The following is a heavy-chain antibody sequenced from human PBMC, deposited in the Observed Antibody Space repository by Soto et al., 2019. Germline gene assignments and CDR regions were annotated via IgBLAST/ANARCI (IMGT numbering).Heavy chain of an antibody. CDR1: GGSFTGYY. CDR2: INHGGST. V-gene: IGHV4-34*01. Sequence: SETLSLTCAVHGGSFTGYYWDWIRQPPWKGLEWIGEINHGGSTNYNPSLKSRVIISVDTSKNQFSLKLSSVTAADTAVYYCARGGKDYGMDVWGQGTTVTVSS. CDR3: ARGGKDYGMDV. J-gene: IGHJ6*02.